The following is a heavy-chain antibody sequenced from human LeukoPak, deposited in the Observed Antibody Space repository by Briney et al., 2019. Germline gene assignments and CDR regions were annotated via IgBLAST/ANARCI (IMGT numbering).Heavy chain of an antibody. Sequence: PGGSLRLSCAASGFTFSNHAMSWARQAPGKGLEWVSTIGGSGSNTFYADSVKGRFTISRDNSKNTLYLQMNSLRAEDSAVYYCAKGGRFSSGWAYDYWGQGMLVTVSS. D-gene: IGHD6-19*01. CDR2: IGGSGSNT. V-gene: IGHV3-23*01. J-gene: IGHJ4*02. CDR3: AKGGRFSSGWAYDY. CDR1: GFTFSNHA.